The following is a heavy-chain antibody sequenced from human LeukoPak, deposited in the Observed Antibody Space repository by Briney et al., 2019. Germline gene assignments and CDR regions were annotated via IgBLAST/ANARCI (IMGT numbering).Heavy chain of an antibody. J-gene: IGHJ4*02. CDR1: EYSFTTYW. V-gene: IGHV5-51*01. D-gene: IGHD3-3*01. CDR2: IFPGDSDT. CDR3: ARLRSYDFPLDY. Sequence: GESLKISCKGSEYSFTTYWIGWVRQMPGKGLEWMGIIFPGDSDTRYSPSFQCQVTISADKSISTAYLQWSSLKASDTAMYYCARLRSYDFPLDYWGRGTLVTVSS.